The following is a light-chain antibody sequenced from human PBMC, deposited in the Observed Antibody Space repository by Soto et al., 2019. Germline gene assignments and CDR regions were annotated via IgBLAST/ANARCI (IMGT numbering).Light chain of an antibody. V-gene: IGKV1-5*01. Sequence: DIQMTQSPSTLSASVGDRVAITCRASQSISSWLAWYQQKPGKAPKILIYDASSLESGVRSRFSGSGSGTEFTLTISSPQPDDFATYYCQQYNSYSWTFGQGTKVDIK. CDR1: QSISSW. CDR3: QQYNSYSWT. CDR2: DAS. J-gene: IGKJ1*01.